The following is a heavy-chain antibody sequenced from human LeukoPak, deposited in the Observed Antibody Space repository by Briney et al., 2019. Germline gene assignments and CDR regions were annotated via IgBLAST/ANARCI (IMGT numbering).Heavy chain of an antibody. CDR2: INHSGST. J-gene: IGHJ6*02. Sequence: PSETLSLTCAVYGGSFSGYYWSWIRQPPGKGLEWIGEINHSGSTNYNPSLKSRVTLSVDTSKNQFSLKLSSVTAADTAVYYCARLVFGYYYYGMDVWGQGTTVTVSS. D-gene: IGHD3-10*01. CDR1: GGSFSGYY. CDR3: ARLVFGYYYYGMDV. V-gene: IGHV4-34*01.